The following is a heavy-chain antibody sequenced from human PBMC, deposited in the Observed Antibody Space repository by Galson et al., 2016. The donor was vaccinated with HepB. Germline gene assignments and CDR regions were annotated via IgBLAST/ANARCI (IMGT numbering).Heavy chain of an antibody. CDR3: AKGDGGSGSYLEY. CDR1: GFIFSSYG. V-gene: IGHV3-30*18. J-gene: IGHJ4*02. D-gene: IGHD3-10*01. CDR2: ISKDGRIK. Sequence: SLRLSCAASGFIFSSYGMHWVRQAPGKGLEWVSVISKDGRIKNYAESEKGRFTISRDNSKNTLYLQMNTLRVEDTALYYCAKGDGGSGSYLEYWGQGTLVTVSS.